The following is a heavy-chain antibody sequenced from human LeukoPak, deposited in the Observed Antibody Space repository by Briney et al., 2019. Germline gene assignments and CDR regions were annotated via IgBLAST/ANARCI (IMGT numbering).Heavy chain of an antibody. CDR2: ISSSSSYI. CDR1: GFTFSSYS. Sequence: GGSLRLSCAASGFTFSSYSMNWVRQAPGKGLEWVSSISSSSSYIYYADSVKGRFTISRDNAKNSLYLQMNSLKTEDTAVYYCTTGLHGEGFFFDYWGQGTLVTVSS. V-gene: IGHV3-21*03. CDR3: TTGLHGEGFFFDY. J-gene: IGHJ4*02.